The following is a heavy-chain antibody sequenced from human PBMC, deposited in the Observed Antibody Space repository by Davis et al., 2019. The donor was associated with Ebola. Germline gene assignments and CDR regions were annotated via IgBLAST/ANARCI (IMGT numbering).Heavy chain of an antibody. V-gene: IGHV3-7*03. Sequence: PGGSLRLSCAASGFTFSSYWMSWVRQAPGKGLEWVANIKQDGSEKYYVDSVKGRFTISRDNAKNSLYLQMNSLRAEDTAVYYCAKDRWFHDYGDYGGWFDPWGQGTLVTVSS. CDR3: AKDRWFHDYGDYGGWFDP. J-gene: IGHJ5*02. CDR2: IKQDGSEK. D-gene: IGHD4-17*01. CDR1: GFTFSSYW.